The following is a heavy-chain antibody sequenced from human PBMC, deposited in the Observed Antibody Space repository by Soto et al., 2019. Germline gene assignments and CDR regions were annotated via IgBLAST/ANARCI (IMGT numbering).Heavy chain of an antibody. V-gene: IGHV4-59*01. D-gene: IGHD2-21*02. J-gene: IGHJ6*02. CDR3: ARDLWGYCGTDCYPLDV. CDR2: MYNTGST. Sequence: QVQLQESGPGLVKPSETLSLTCTVSGGTISRYYWSWIRQPPGKGLEWIGYMYNTGSTVYNPSFKSQGTISVDTSKKQFSLKLNSVTAADTAVYYCARDLWGYCGTDCYPLDVWGQGTTVTVSS. CDR1: GGTISRYY.